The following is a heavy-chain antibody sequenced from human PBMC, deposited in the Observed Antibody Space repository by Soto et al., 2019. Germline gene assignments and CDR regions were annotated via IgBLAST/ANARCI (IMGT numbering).Heavy chain of an antibody. CDR3: ARDRGDILTGYSYDMNV. V-gene: IGHV3-30*04. D-gene: IGHD3-9*01. CDR1: GFTSSSSA. J-gene: IGHJ6*02. Sequence: PGDTLGIACAGLGFTSSSSAIGWCDHSPGKGLDRMAVISYDGRNKDYADSVKGRFTISKKNSKNTLYRQMNSLTAEDTTVYYCARDRGDILTGYSYDMNVWGQGTTVTVSS. CDR2: ISYDGRNK.